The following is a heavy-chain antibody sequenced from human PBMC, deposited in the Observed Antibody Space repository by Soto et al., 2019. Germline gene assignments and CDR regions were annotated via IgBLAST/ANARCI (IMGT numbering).Heavy chain of an antibody. CDR2: IYKSATT. D-gene: IGHD2-15*01. CDR1: GHSISTVDYF. Sequence: SSETLSLTCSVSGHSISTVDYFWAWVRQPPGQALEYIGYIYKSATTYSNPSFESRVAISLDTSKSQFSLNVTSLTAADTAVYFCARGRYCLTGRCFPNWFDSWGQGTLVTVSS. V-gene: IGHV4-30-4*01. J-gene: IGHJ5*01. CDR3: ARGRYCLTGRCFPNWFDS.